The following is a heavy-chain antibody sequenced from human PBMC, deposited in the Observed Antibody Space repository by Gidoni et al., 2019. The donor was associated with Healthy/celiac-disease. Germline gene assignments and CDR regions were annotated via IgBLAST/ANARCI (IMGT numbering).Heavy chain of an antibody. Sequence: QVQLVQSAAEVKKPGASLKLSCKASGYTFTTYYLPWVRQAPGQGLEWMGIINPTGSSTTYAQKFQGRVTLTRDTSTSTVYMELSSLRSEDTAVYYCARGWGPSGGTFYYFYYGMDVWGQGTTVTVSS. D-gene: IGHD6-25*01. CDR1: GYTFTTYY. J-gene: IGHJ6*02. CDR3: ARGWGPSGGTFYYFYYGMDV. CDR2: INPTGSST. V-gene: IGHV1-46*01.